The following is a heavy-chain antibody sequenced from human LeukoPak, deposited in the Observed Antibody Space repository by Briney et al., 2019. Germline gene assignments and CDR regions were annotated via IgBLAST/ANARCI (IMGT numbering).Heavy chain of an antibody. J-gene: IGHJ3*02. CDR1: GGSISSYY. D-gene: IGHD1-26*01. Sequence: SETLSLTCTVSGGSISSYYWSWIRQTPGKGLEWIGYIYYSGSTNYNPSLKSRVTLSVDTSRNQFSLKLSSVTAADTAVYYCARQAVGATDAFDIWGQGTMVTVSS. CDR3: ARQAVGATDAFDI. CDR2: IYYSGST. V-gene: IGHV4-59*08.